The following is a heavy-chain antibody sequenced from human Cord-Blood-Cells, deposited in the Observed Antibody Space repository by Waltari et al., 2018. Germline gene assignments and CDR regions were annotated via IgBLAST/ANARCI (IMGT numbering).Heavy chain of an antibody. CDR3: TTEGDSSSSYYYYYYMDV. D-gene: IGHD6-6*01. CDR1: GFTFSNAW. Sequence: EVQLVESGGGLVKPGGSLRLSCAASGFTFSNAWMSWFRQAPGKGLEWVGRIKSKTDGGTTDYAAPVKGRFTISRDDSKNTLYLQMNSLKTEDTAVYYCTTEGDSSSSYYYYYYMDVWGKGTTVTVSS. V-gene: IGHV3-15*01. J-gene: IGHJ6*03. CDR2: IKSKTDGGTT.